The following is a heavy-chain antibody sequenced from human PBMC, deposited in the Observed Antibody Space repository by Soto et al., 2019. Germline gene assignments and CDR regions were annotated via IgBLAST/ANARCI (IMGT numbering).Heavy chain of an antibody. D-gene: IGHD2-15*01. CDR3: ATPPPPMCSGGTCHGSWDYSDGMDV. V-gene: IGHV1-8*01. Sequence: GASVKVSCKASGYTFTSYDINWVRQATGQVLEWMGWMIPNSGNTGYAQKFQGRVTMTRNTSISTAYMELSSLRSEDTAVYYCATPPPPMCSGGTCHGSWDYSDGMDVWGQGTTVTVSS. CDR2: MIPNSGNT. J-gene: IGHJ6*02. CDR1: GYTFTSYD.